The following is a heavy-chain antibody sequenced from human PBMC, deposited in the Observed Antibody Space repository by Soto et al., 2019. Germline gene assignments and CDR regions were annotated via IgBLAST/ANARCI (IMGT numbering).Heavy chain of an antibody. CDR3: AREENCRGGTCYSEYFHH. CDR1: GYIFTAYS. Sequence: QVQLVQSGAEVKKPGASVKVSCKTSGYIFTAYSMHWVRQAPGQGLEWMGVVNPSGGSAHYAQSFEGIVTLTRDTSTSTFYMELSSLRSEDTAVYYCAREENCRGGTCYSEYFHHWGQGTLVTDSS. V-gene: IGHV1-46*01. CDR2: VNPSGGSA. D-gene: IGHD2-15*01. J-gene: IGHJ1*01.